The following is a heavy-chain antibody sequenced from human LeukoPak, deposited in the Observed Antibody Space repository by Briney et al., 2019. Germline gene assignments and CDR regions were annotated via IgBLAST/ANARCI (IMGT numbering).Heavy chain of an antibody. CDR1: GGTFSSYA. CDR3: ARGGQQLANWFDP. D-gene: IGHD6-13*01. V-gene: IGHV1-69*13. J-gene: IGHJ5*02. CDR2: IIPIFGTA. Sequence: SVKVSCKASGGTFSSYAISWVRQAPGQGPEWMGRIIPIFGTANYAQKFQGRVTITADESTSTAYMELSSLRSEDTAVYYCARGGQQLANWFDPWGQGTLVTVSS.